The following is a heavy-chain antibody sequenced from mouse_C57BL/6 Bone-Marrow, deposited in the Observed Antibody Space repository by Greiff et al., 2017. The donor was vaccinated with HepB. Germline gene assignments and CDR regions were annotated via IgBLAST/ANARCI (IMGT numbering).Heavy chain of an antibody. Sequence: VQLKQSGPELVKPGASVKMSCKASGYTFTDYNMHWVKQSHGKSLEWIGYINPNNGGTSYNQKFKGEATLTVNKSSSTAYMELRSLTSEDSAVYYCARSGGYWYFDVWGTGTTVTVSS. CDR2: INPNNGGT. CDR3: ARSGGYWYFDV. J-gene: IGHJ1*03. CDR1: GYTFTDYN. V-gene: IGHV1-22*01. D-gene: IGHD3-1*01.